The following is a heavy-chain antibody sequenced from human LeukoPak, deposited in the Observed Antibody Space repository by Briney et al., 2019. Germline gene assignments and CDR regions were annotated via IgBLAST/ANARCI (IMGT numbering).Heavy chain of an antibody. D-gene: IGHD2-2*01. J-gene: IGHJ1*01. CDR1: GFTFSDYY. Sequence: GGSLRLSCAASGFTFSDYYMSWIRQAPGKGLEWVSYISSSGSTIYYADSVKGRFTISRDNAKNSLYLQMNSLRAEDTAVYYCARGDGYCSSTSCYEGYFQHWGQGTLVTVSS. V-gene: IGHV3-11*01. CDR3: ARGDGYCSSTSCYEGYFQH. CDR2: ISSSGSTI.